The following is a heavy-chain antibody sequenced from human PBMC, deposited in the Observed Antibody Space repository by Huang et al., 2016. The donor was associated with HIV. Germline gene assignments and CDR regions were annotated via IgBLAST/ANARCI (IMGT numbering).Heavy chain of an antibody. CDR2: INPNSGGT. J-gene: IGHJ4*02. Sequence: QVQLVQSGAEVKKPGASVKVSCKASGYTFIANYIHWVRQAPGQGLWWMGWINPNSGGTNYAQKVQGRVTMTRDTSISTAYMELNMLRSDDTAVYYCARDYEDGYNTFDYWGQGTLVTVSS. D-gene: IGHD5-12*01. CDR3: ARDYEDGYNTFDY. V-gene: IGHV1-2*02. CDR1: GYTFIANY.